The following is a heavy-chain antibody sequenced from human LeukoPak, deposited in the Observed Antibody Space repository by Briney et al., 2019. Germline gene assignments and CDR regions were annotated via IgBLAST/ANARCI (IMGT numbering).Heavy chain of an antibody. CDR1: GFTVSSNY. V-gene: IGHV3-53*01. CDR3: ARDLWFGVALGY. J-gene: IGHJ4*02. CDR2: IYSGGST. Sequence: GGSLRLSCAASGFTVSSNYMSWGRQAPGKGLEWVSVIYSGGSTYYADSVKGRFTISRDNSKNTLYLQMNSLRAEDTAVYYCARDLWFGVALGYWGQGTLVTVSS. D-gene: IGHD3-10*01.